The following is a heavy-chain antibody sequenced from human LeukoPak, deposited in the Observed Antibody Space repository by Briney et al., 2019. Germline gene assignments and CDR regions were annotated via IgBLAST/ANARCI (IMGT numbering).Heavy chain of an antibody. CDR3: ARGPSYYGSGSTYYFDY. V-gene: IGHV5-10-1*01. Sequence: GESLQISCKGSGYSFTSYWISGVRQLPGKGLEWMGRIDPSDSYTNYSPSFQGHVTISADKSISTAYLQWSSLKASDTAMYYCARGPSYYGSGSTYYFDYWGQGTLVTVSS. CDR2: IDPSDSYT. J-gene: IGHJ4*02. CDR1: GYSFTSYW. D-gene: IGHD3-10*01.